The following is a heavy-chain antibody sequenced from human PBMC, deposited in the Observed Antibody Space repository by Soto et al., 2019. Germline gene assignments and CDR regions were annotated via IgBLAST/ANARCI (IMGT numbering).Heavy chain of an antibody. V-gene: IGHV1-46*01. CDR1: GYTFTSYY. Sequence: SSVKVSCKASGYTFTSYYMHWVRQAPGQGLEWMGIINPSGGSTSYAQKFQGRVTMTRDTSTSTVYMELSSLRSEDTAVYYCARRYYYDSSGCRPSYGMDVWGQGTTVTVSS. CDR2: INPSGGST. CDR3: ARRYYYDSSGCRPSYGMDV. J-gene: IGHJ6*02. D-gene: IGHD3-22*01.